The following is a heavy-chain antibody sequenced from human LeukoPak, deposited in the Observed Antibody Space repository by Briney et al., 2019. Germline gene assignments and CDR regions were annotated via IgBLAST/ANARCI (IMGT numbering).Heavy chain of an antibody. CDR2: ISGSGSTT. CDR1: GFTFSSYA. J-gene: IGHJ4*02. Sequence: PGGSLRLSCAASGFTFSSYAMSWVRQAPGKGLEWVSAISGSGSTTYYADSVKGRFTISRDNSKNTVLLQMNSLRAEDTAVYYCAPRGYPTVFHYWGQGTLVTVSS. D-gene: IGHD3-10*01. CDR3: APRGYPTVFHY. V-gene: IGHV3-23*01.